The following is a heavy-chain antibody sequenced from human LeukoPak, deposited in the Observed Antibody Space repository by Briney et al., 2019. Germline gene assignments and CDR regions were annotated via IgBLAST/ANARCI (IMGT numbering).Heavy chain of an antibody. V-gene: IGHV4-4*02. CDR2: IFHSGNT. CDR1: GGSISSNNW. D-gene: IGHD6-6*01. Sequence: PSGTLSLTCAVSGGSISSNNWWSWVRQPPGKGLEWIGEIFHSGNTNYSPSPKSRVTISVDKSKNQFSLKLSSVTAADTAVYYCARQYFGSSSPAFDYWGQGALVTVSS. J-gene: IGHJ4*02. CDR3: ARQYFGSSSPAFDY.